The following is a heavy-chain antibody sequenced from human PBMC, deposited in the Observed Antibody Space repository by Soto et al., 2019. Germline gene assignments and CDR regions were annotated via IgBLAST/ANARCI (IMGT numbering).Heavy chain of an antibody. D-gene: IGHD2-15*01. CDR2: IGTAGDP. V-gene: IGHV3-13*05. Sequence: PGGSLRLSCAASGFTFSSYDMHWVRQATGKGLEWVSAIGTAGDPYYPGSVKGRFTISRENAKNSLYLQMNSLRAGDTAVYYCARGRGYCSGGSCYMDVWGQGTTVTVSS. J-gene: IGHJ6*02. CDR3: ARGRGYCSGGSCYMDV. CDR1: GFTFSSYD.